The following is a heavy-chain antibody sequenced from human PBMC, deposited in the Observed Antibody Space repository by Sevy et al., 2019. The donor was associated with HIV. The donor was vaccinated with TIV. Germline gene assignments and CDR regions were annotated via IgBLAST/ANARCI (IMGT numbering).Heavy chain of an antibody. D-gene: IGHD3-10*01. Sequence: GGSLRLSCVVSGFPVSSSNINWVRQAPGKGLEWVSVFYSGGSIYYIDSVKGRFNISRDNSKNTVYLQMNNLRVEDTAIYYCANDGRFGELSDWGQGTLVTVSS. CDR3: ANDGRFGELSD. J-gene: IGHJ4*02. V-gene: IGHV3-53*01. CDR2: FYSGGSI. CDR1: GFPVSSSN.